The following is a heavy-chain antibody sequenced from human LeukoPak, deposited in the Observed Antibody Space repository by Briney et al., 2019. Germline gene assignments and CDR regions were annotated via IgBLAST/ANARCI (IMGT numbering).Heavy chain of an antibody. Sequence: GGSLRLSCAASGFTFNNYALSWVRQAPGKGLEWVSAMTTTGSRTYYADSVRGRFTISRDNSRNTLYLQMNSLRSDDTAEYYCAKESQTYYDIMTGYPNYYFDYWGQGTLVTVSS. V-gene: IGHV3-23*01. D-gene: IGHD3-9*01. CDR1: GFTFNNYA. CDR2: MTTTGSRT. CDR3: AKESQTYYDIMTGYPNYYFDY. J-gene: IGHJ4*02.